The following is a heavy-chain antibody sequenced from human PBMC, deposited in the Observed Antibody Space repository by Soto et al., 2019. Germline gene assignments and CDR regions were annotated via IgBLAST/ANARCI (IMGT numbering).Heavy chain of an antibody. CDR1: GFTFTSYG. CDR3: VSDRGYGHASVPYS. J-gene: IGHJ5*01. Sequence: QAHLVESGGGVVQPGRSLRLSCAASGFTFTSYGMHWVRQAPGTRLEWVAVISYDGGLQHYADSVKGRFTISRDNSKNMVLLQMNSLRAEDTAVYYCVSDRGYGHASVPYSWGDGTLVSVSA. D-gene: IGHD5-18*01. CDR2: ISYDGGLQ. V-gene: IGHV3-30*03.